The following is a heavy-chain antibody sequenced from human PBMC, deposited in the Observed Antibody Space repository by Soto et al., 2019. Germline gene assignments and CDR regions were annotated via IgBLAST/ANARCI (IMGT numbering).Heavy chain of an antibody. D-gene: IGHD6-13*01. CDR2: MNPNSGNT. CDR3: AREHSSSWRFDY. V-gene: IGHV1-8*02. CDR1: GYTFTSYY. Sequence: ASVKVSCKASGYTFTSYYMHWVRQAPGQGLEWMGWMNPNSGNTGYAQKFQGRVTMTRNTSISTAYMELSSLRSEDTAVYYCAREHSSSWRFDYWGQGTLVTVSS. J-gene: IGHJ4*02.